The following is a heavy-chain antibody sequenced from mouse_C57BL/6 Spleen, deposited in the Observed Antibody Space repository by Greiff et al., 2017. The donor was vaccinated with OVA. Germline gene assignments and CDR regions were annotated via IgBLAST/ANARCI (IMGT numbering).Heavy chain of an antibody. V-gene: IGHV1-82*01. CDR3: ARDTTVGYYFDY. CDR2: IYPGDGDT. J-gene: IGHJ2*01. D-gene: IGHD1-1*01. Sequence: QVQLQQSGPELVKPGASVKISCKASGYAFSSSWMNWVKQRPGKGLEWIGRIYPGDGDTNYNGKFKGKATLTADKSSSTAYMQLSSLTSEDSAVYFCARDTTVGYYFDYWGQGTTLTVSS. CDR1: GYAFSSSW.